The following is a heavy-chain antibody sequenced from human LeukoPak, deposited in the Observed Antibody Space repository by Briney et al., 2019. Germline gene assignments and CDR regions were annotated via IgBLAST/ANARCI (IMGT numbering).Heavy chain of an antibody. CDR2: IYTSGST. CDR1: GGSISSYY. CDR3: ARWVLYYYDSSGYPKGNWFDP. V-gene: IGHV4-4*07. D-gene: IGHD3-22*01. J-gene: IGHJ5*02. Sequence: PSETLSLTCTVSGGSISSYYWSWIRQPAGKGLEWIGRIYTSGSTNYNPSLKSRVTMSVDTSKNQFSLKLSSVTAADTAVYYCARWVLYYYDSSGYPKGNWFDPWGQGTLVTVSS.